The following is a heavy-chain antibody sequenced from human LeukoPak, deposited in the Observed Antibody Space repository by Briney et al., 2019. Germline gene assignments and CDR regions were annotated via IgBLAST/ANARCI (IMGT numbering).Heavy chain of an antibody. CDR3: ARGNGFTYYYDSSGYEFDY. J-gene: IGHJ4*02. D-gene: IGHD3-22*01. CDR2: IYCSGST. CDR1: GGSISSHY. Sequence: SETLSLTCTVSGGSISSHYWSWIRQPPGKGLEWIGYIYCSGSTNYNPSLKSRVTISVDTSKNQFSLKLSSVTAADTAVYYCARGNGFTYYYDSSGYEFDYWGQGTLVTVSS. V-gene: IGHV4-59*11.